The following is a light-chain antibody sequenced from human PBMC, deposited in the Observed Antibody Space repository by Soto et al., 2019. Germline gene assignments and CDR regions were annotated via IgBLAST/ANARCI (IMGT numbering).Light chain of an antibody. J-gene: IGKJ2*01. Sequence: DIQVTQSPSSLSASVGDRVTITCRASRGIGNYLAWYQQKPGKVPNLLIYAASALQSGVSSRFSGSGSGTDFTLTISSLQPGDVATYYCQQYDNLPMYTFGQGTKLEIK. V-gene: IGKV1-27*01. CDR3: QQYDNLPMYT. CDR1: RGIGNY. CDR2: AAS.